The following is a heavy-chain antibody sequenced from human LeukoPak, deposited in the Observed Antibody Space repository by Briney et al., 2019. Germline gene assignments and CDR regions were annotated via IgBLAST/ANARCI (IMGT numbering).Heavy chain of an antibody. CDR1: GYTFTGYY. CDR3: ARGSQYGIQLPFDY. D-gene: IGHD5-18*01. Sequence: ASVKVSCKASGYTFTGYYMHWVRQAPGQGLEWMGWMNPNSGNTGYAQKFQGRVTMTRNTSISTAYMELSSLRSEDTAVYYCARGSQYGIQLPFDYWGQGTLVTVSS. V-gene: IGHV1-8*02. CDR2: MNPNSGNT. J-gene: IGHJ4*02.